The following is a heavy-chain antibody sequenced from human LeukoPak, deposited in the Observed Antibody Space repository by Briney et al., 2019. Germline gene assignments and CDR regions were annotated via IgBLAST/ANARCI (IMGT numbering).Heavy chain of an antibody. Sequence: GASVKVSCKASGYTFTGYYMHWVRQAPGQGLEWMGWINPNSGGTNYAQKFQGRVTMTRDTSISTAYMELSRLRSDGTAVYYCAVPLYYDSSGNSGRGEYFDYWGQGTLVTVSS. CDR3: AVPLYYDSSGNSGRGEYFDY. CDR2: INPNSGGT. CDR1: GYTFTGYY. D-gene: IGHD3-22*01. V-gene: IGHV1-2*02. J-gene: IGHJ4*02.